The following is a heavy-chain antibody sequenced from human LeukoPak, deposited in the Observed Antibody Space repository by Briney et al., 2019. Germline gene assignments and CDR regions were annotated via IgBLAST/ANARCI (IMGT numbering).Heavy chain of an antibody. CDR3: VRGSGRIEYFQH. D-gene: IGHD1-14*01. V-gene: IGHV4-4*07. J-gene: IGHJ1*01. CDR1: GVSISSYY. CDR2: IYTSGST. Sequence: SETLSLTCTVSGVSISSYYWSWIRQTAGKGLEWIGRIYTSGSTNSNPSLKSRVTMSVETSTNPFSPKLSAVSAADTAAYFCVRGSGRIEYFQHWGQGTLVTVSS.